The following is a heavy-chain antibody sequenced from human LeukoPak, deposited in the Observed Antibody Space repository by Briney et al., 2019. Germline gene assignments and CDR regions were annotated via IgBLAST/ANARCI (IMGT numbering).Heavy chain of an antibody. D-gene: IGHD4-17*01. J-gene: IGHJ4*02. CDR2: INPNTGGT. Sequence: ASVKVCCKASGYTFTGYYMHWVRQAPGQGLEWMGWINPNTGGTNYAQKFQGWVTMTRDTSISTAYMELSRLRSDDTAVYYCAIGYGDYEYMYYFDYWGQGTLVTVSS. CDR3: AIGYGDYEYMYYFDY. V-gene: IGHV1-2*04. CDR1: GYTFTGYY.